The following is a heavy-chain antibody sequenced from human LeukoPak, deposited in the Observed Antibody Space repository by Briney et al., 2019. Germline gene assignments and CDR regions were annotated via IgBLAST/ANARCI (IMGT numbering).Heavy chain of an antibody. J-gene: IGHJ2*01. CDR3: ARQYYFASSDLKEDFDL. V-gene: IGHV4-39*01. D-gene: IGHD3-22*01. Sequence: SETLSLTCSVSGGSIISSSSYWVWIRQPPGKGLEWIGSVYYTGNTYYNPSLNSRVTISVDTSKSQFSLRLTSVTAADTAVYFCARQYYFASSDLKEDFDLWGRGSLVTVSS. CDR2: VYYTGNT. CDR1: GGSIISSSSY.